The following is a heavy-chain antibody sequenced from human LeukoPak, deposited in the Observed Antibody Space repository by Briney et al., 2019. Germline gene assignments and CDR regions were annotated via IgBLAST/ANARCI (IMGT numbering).Heavy chain of an antibody. V-gene: IGHV3-53*01. Sequence: GGSLRLSCAASGFTVSSNSMTWVRQAPGKGLEWVSVIYSGGTTYYADSVKGRFTISRDSSKNTLYLQMNSLRAEDTAVYYCARDPTRGYYYGMDVWGQGTTVTVSS. CDR3: ARDPTRGYYYGMDV. D-gene: IGHD3-10*01. J-gene: IGHJ6*02. CDR1: GFTVSSNS. CDR2: IYSGGTT.